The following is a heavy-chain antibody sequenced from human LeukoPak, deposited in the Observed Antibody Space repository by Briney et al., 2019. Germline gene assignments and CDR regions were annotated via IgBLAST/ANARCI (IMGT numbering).Heavy chain of an antibody. J-gene: IGHJ6*02. CDR1: AFIFSNHG. V-gene: IGHV3-30*18. CDR3: AKDQGPITIFGVVIGGMDV. D-gene: IGHD3-3*01. Sequence: GRSLRLSCAASAFIFSNHGMHWVRQAPGKGLEGVAIISYDGSNKYYADSVKGRFTISRDNSKNTLYLQMNSVRAEDTAMYYCAKDQGPITIFGVVIGGMDVWGQGTTVTVSS. CDR2: ISYDGSNK.